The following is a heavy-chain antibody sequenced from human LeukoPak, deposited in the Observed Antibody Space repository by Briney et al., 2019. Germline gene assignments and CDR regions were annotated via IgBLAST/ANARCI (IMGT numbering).Heavy chain of an antibody. V-gene: IGHV1-3*01. D-gene: IGHD6-13*01. Sequence: ASVKVSCKASGYTFTSYAMHWVRQAPGQRLEWMGWINAGNGNTKYSQKFQGRVTITRDTSASTAYMELSSLRSEDTAVYYCARDGIISRGSSWEHHPPPDYWGQETLVTVSS. CDR1: GYTFTSYA. J-gene: IGHJ4*02. CDR2: INAGNGNT. CDR3: ARDGIISRGSSWEHHPPPDY.